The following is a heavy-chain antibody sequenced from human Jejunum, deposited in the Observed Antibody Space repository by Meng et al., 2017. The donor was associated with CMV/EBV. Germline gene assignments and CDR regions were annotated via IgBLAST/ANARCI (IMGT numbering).Heavy chain of an antibody. CDR2: VNTDESRT. CDR1: GFTLSSYW. D-gene: IGHD1-26*01. V-gene: IGHV3-74*01. CDR3: VRGGVGATGLDY. J-gene: IGHJ4*02. Sequence: EVQLLESGGGLVHPGGSLRLSCAASGFTLSSYWIHWVRQVPGKGLVWVSRVNTDESRTNYADSVEGRFTISRDNAKNKVYLQMNSLRAEDTAVYYCVRGGVGATGLDYWGQGTLVTVSS.